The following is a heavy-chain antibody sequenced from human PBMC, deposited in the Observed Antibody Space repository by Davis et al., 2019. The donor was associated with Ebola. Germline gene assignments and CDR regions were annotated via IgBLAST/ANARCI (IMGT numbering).Heavy chain of an antibody. CDR2: IYSGGGT. CDR3: ASLQGLGYCSGGSCYELFDY. D-gene: IGHD2-15*01. CDR1: GFTFSSYA. J-gene: IGHJ4*02. V-gene: IGHV3-66*02. Sequence: GESLKISCAASGFTFSSYAMSWVRQAPGKGLEWVSVIYSGGGTYYADSVKGRFTISRDNSKNTLYLQMNSLRAEDTAVYYCASLQGLGYCSGGSCYELFDYWGQGTLVTVSS.